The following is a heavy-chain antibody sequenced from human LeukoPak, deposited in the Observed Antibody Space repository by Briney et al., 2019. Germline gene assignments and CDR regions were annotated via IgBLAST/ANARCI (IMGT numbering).Heavy chain of an antibody. J-gene: IGHJ4*02. CDR2: INHSGST. CDR3: ARGPRLTN. D-gene: IGHD2-2*01. Sequence: SETLSLTCAVYGGSFSGYYWSWTRQPPGKGLEWIGEINHSGSTNYNPSLKSRVTISVDTSKNQFSLKLSSVTAADTAVYYCARGPRLTNWGQGTLVTVSS. CDR1: GGSFSGYY. V-gene: IGHV4-34*01.